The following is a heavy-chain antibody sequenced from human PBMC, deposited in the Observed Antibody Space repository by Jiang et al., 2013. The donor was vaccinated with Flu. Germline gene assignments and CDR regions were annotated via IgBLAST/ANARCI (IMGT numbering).Heavy chain of an antibody. J-gene: IGHJ5*02. Sequence: GAEVKKPGASVEGFLLKASGYTFTSYAMNWVRQAPGQGLEWMGWINTNTGNPTYAQGFTGRFVFSLDTSVSTAYLQISSLKAEDTAVYYCARDPPGKKQLVEGWFDPWGQGTLVTVSS. D-gene: IGHD6-6*01. CDR3: ARDPPGKKQLVEGWFDP. CDR2: INTNTGNP. CDR1: GYTFTSYA. V-gene: IGHV7-4-1*02.